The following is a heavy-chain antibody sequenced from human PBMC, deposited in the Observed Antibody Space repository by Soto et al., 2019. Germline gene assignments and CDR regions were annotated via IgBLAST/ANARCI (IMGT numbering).Heavy chain of an antibody. V-gene: IGHV3-23*01. CDR3: AKDRYGDYGGIDY. CDR2: ITGRGGST. J-gene: IGHJ4*02. CDR1: GFTFSTYA. D-gene: IGHD4-17*01. Sequence: EVQLLESGGGLVQPGGSLRLSCAASGFTFSTYAMIWVRQAPGKGLEWVSVITGRGGSTYYADSVKGRFTISRDTSKNPLFLQMISLRAEDTAVYYCAKDRYGDYGGIDYWGQGTMVTVSS.